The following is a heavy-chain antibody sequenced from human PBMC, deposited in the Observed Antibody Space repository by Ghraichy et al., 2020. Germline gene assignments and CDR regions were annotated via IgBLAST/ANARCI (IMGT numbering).Heavy chain of an antibody. Sequence: SVKVSCKASGFTFTSSAMQWVRQARGQRLEWIGWIVVGSGNTNYAQKFQERVTITRDMSTSTAYMELSSLRSEDTAVYYCAADLYCSGGSCYSDYYYYGMDVWGQGTTVTVSS. CDR1: GFTFTSSA. J-gene: IGHJ6*02. D-gene: IGHD2-15*01. V-gene: IGHV1-58*02. CDR3: AADLYCSGGSCYSDYYYYGMDV. CDR2: IVVGSGNT.